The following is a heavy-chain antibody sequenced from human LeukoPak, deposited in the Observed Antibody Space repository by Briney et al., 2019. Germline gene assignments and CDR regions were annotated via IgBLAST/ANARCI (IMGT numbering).Heavy chain of an antibody. CDR2: ILYDGSNE. CDR1: GFPFITYA. Sequence: GGSLRLSCAASGFPFITYAMHWGRQAPGEGLEWVAVILYDGSNEHYTDSVRGRFTISRDNPKNTLWLQMSSLTADDTAVYYCARGEFSGLDYWGQGTLVTVSS. CDR3: ARGEFSGLDY. V-gene: IGHV3-30-3*01. J-gene: IGHJ4*02. D-gene: IGHD5-12*01.